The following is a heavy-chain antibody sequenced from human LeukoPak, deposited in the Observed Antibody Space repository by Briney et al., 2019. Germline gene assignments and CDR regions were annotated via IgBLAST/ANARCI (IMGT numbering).Heavy chain of an antibody. CDR3: AKGVLGCSSGTCFVFDS. D-gene: IGHD2-2*01. V-gene: IGHV3-23*01. J-gene: IGHJ4*02. CDR1: GFTFNDYG. CDR2: ISRGIGTA. Sequence: GMSLRLSCAASGFTFNDYGMTWVRQAPGKGLEWVSTISRGIGTAYYSDSVRGRFTISRDNSEKTLFLQMNSLRAEDTAIYYCAKGVLGCSSGTCFVFDSWGQGTLVTVSS.